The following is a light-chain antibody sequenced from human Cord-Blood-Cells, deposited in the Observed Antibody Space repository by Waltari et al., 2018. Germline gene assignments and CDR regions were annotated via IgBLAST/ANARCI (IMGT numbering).Light chain of an antibody. V-gene: IGKV3-11*01. CDR1: QSVSSY. Sequence: EMLLTQYPPTLSLSQGERATTSVRASQSVSSYLAWYQQKPGKAPRLLIYDASNRATGIPARLSGSGSGTDFTLTISSLEPEDFAVYYCQQRSNWPITFGQGTRLEIK. J-gene: IGKJ5*01. CDR3: QQRSNWPIT. CDR2: DAS.